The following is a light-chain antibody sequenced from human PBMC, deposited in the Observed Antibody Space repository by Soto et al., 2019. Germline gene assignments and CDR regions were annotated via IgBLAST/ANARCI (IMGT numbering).Light chain of an antibody. J-gene: IGKJ5*01. CDR3: QQYNNWPPIT. V-gene: IGKV3-15*01. CDR1: QSVSSN. CDR2: GAS. Sequence: EIVMTQSPATLSVPPGERATLSCRASQSVSSNLAWYQQKPGQAPRLLIYGASTRATGIPARFSGSGSGTDFTLTISRLEPEDFAVYYCQQYNNWPPITFGQGTRLEIK.